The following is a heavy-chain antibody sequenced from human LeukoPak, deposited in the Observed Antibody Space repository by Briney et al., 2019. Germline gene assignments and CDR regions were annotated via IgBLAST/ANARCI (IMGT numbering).Heavy chain of an antibody. D-gene: IGHD1-26*01. CDR1: GGSISSGGYY. J-gene: IGHJ4*02. CDR2: IYHSGST. Sequence: PSQTLSLTCTVSGGSISSGGYYWSWIRQPPGKGLEWIGYIYHSGSTYYNPSLKSRVTISVDRSKNQFSLKLSSVTAADTAVYYCARGSNGGSPSSYFDYWGQGTLVTVSS. CDR3: ARGSNGGSPSSYFDY. V-gene: IGHV4-30-2*01.